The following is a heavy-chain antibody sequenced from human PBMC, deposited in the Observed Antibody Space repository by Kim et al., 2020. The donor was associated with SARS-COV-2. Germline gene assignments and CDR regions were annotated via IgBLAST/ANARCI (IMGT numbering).Heavy chain of an antibody. D-gene: IGHD3-10*01. V-gene: IGHV3-21*01. J-gene: IGHJ4*02. CDR3: ARAPGDY. CDR2: SSMYI. Sequence: SSMYIYYADSGKGRIHISRDKAKNSLYLQMNSLRAEDKAVYYWARAPGDYWGQGTLVTVPS.